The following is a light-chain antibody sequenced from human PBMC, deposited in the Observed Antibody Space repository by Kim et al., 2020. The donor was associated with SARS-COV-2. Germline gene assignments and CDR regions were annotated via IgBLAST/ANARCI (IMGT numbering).Light chain of an antibody. CDR2: YDN. V-gene: IGLV3-21*04. Sequence: SYELTQPPSVSVAPGKTARITCGGNNIGSKSVHWYQQKPGQAPVLVIYYDNDRPSGIPERFSGSNSGNTATLTISRVEAGDEADYYCQVWDSSSDLRVFG. CDR3: QVWDSSSDLRV. CDR1: NIGSKS. J-gene: IGLJ3*02.